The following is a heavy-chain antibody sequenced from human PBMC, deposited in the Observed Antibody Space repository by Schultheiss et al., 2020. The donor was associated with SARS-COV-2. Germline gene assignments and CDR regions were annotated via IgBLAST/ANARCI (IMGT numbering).Heavy chain of an antibody. Sequence: SQTLSLTCTVSGGSISSGGYSWSWIRQPPGKGLEWIGYIYHSGSTYYNPSLKSRVTISVDTSKNQFSLKLSSVTAADTAVYYCARVTYYDFWSGGAGYYYGMDVWGQGTTVTVSS. J-gene: IGHJ6*02. D-gene: IGHD3-3*01. V-gene: IGHV4-30-2*01. CDR1: GGSISSGGYS. CDR3: ARVTYYDFWSGGAGYYYGMDV. CDR2: IYHSGST.